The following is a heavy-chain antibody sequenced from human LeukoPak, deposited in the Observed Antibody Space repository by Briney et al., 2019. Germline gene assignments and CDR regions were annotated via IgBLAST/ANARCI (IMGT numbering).Heavy chain of an antibody. CDR3: ARRGDSYAYFDY. J-gene: IGHJ4*02. CDR2: GNT. CDR1: GGSFSGYY. Sequence: PSETLSLTCAVYGGSFSGYYWSWSRQPPGKGLEWIGSGNTLYSPSLKSRVTMSVDTSKNQFSLKLSSVTAADTAVYYCARRGDSYAYFDYWGRGTLVTVSS. D-gene: IGHD3-16*01. V-gene: IGHV4-34*01.